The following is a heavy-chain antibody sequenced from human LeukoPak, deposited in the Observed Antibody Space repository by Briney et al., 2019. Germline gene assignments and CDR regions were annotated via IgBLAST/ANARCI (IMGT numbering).Heavy chain of an antibody. V-gene: IGHV3-11*01. CDR2: ITNGGSTV. J-gene: IGHJ6*02. CDR3: ARSIGLTGGGVDV. CDR1: GFTFSDYN. D-gene: IGHD3-9*01. Sequence: PGGSLRLSCAASGFTFSDYNMNWVRQAPGKGLEWVSYITNGGSTVHHADSVKGRFTISRDNAKKTLYLQMNSLRAEDTAVYYCARSIGLTGGGVDVWGQGTTVTVSS.